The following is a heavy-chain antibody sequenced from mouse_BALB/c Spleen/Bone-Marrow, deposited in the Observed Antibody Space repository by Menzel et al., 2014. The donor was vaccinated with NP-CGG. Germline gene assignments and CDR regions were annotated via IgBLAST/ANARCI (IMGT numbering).Heavy chain of an antibody. CDR3: ARAGGYDGFAY. D-gene: IGHD2-2*01. V-gene: IGHV1S81*02. CDR1: GYTFTSYW. Sequence: QVQLQQPEAELVKPGASVKLSCKASGYTFTSYWMHWVKQRPGQGLEWIGEINPSNGRADYNEKFRSKATLTVDRSSSTAYMQLSSLTSEDSAVYYCARAGGYDGFAYWGQGALVTVSA. CDR2: INPSNGRA. J-gene: IGHJ3*01.